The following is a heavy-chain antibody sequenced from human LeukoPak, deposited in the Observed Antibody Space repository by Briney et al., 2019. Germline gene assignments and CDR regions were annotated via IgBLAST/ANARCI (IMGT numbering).Heavy chain of an antibody. CDR3: ARGSVAARLSL. Sequence: PSETLSLTCAVYGGSFSGYYWSWIRQPPGKGLEWIGEINHSGSTNYNPSLKSRVTISVDTSKNQFSLKLNSVTAADTAVYFCARGSVAARLSLWGQGTLVTVSS. J-gene: IGHJ4*02. V-gene: IGHV4-34*01. CDR1: GGSFSGYY. CDR2: INHSGST. D-gene: IGHD6-6*01.